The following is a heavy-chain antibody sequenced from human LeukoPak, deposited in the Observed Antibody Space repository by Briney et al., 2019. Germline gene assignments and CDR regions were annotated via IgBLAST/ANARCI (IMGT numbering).Heavy chain of an antibody. Sequence: ASVKVSCKASGYTFTSYDFNWVRQATGQGLEWMGWMNPNSGNTGYAQKFQGRVTMTRNTSISTAYMELSSLRSEDTAVYYCARGGPGPILYNWFDPWGQGTLVTVSS. D-gene: IGHD2-15*01. CDR1: GYTFTSYD. CDR3: ARGGPGPILYNWFDP. V-gene: IGHV1-8*01. CDR2: MNPNSGNT. J-gene: IGHJ5*02.